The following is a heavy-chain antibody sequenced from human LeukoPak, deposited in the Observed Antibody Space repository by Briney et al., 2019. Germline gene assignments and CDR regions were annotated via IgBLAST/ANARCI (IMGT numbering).Heavy chain of an antibody. V-gene: IGHV1-18*01. Sequence: GASVKVSCKASGYTFTSYGISWVRQAPGQGLEWMGWISAYNGNTNYAQKLQGRVTMTTDTSTSTAYMELRSLRSDDTAVYYCARVGDIVVVPAADDAFDIWGQGTMVTVSS. CDR2: ISAYNGNT. D-gene: IGHD2-2*01. J-gene: IGHJ3*02. CDR3: ARVGDIVVVPAADDAFDI. CDR1: GYTFTSYG.